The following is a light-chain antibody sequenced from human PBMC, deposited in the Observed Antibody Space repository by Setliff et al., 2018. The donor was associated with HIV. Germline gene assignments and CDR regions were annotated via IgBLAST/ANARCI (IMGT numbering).Light chain of an antibody. CDR1: SSDVGRYDS. J-gene: IGLJ2*01. CDR2: DVS. CDR3: SSYTTSRTLI. Sequence: QSALTQPASVSGSPGQSITISCTGTSSDVGRYDSVSWYQQHPGKAPKVMLHDVSNRPSGVSNRFSGSKSDNTASLTISGLQAEDEGDYYCSSYTTSRTLIFGGGTKGTVL. V-gene: IGLV2-14*03.